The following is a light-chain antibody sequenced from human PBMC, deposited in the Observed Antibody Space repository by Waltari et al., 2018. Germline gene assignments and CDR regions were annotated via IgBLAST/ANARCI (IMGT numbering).Light chain of an antibody. CDR2: KIS. Sequence: QRLVHSDGKTHLNCVQQSPGQSLRRLICKISNRDSGVPDRCSGSGSGTDFTLKISRVEAEDVGVYYCMQATQWPLTFGQGTKVEIK. V-gene: IGKV2-30*02. CDR3: MQATQWPLT. CDR1: QRLVHSDGKTH. J-gene: IGKJ1*01.